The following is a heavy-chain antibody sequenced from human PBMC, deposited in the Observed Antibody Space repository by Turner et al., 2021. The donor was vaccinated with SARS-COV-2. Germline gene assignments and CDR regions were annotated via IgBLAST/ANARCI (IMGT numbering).Heavy chain of an antibody. CDR1: GFTFSSYG. D-gene: IGHD1-26*01. Sequence: QVQLVESGGGVVQPGRSLSLSCAASGFTFSSYGMHWVRQAPGKGLEWVAVISYDGSNKYYADSVKGRFTISRDKSKNTLYLQMNSLRTEDTAVYYCAKGGYSGSTFDYWGQGTLVTVSS. V-gene: IGHV3-30*18. CDR2: ISYDGSNK. J-gene: IGHJ4*02. CDR3: AKGGYSGSTFDY.